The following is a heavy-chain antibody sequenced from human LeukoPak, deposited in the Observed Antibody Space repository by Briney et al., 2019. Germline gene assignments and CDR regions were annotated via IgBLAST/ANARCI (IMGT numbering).Heavy chain of an antibody. Sequence: GAPVKVSCKASGYTFTGYYMHWVRQAPGQGLEWMGRINPNSGGTNYAQKFQGRVTMTRDTSISTAYMELSRLRSDDTAVYYCARVGVGYCSGGSCYSETFDPWGQGTLVTVSS. D-gene: IGHD2-15*01. V-gene: IGHV1-2*06. CDR1: GYTFTGYY. CDR2: INPNSGGT. J-gene: IGHJ5*02. CDR3: ARVGVGYCSGGSCYSETFDP.